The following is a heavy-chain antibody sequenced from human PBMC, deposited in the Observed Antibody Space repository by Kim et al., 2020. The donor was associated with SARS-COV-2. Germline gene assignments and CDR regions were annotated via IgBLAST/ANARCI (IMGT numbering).Heavy chain of an antibody. J-gene: IGHJ5*02. D-gene: IGHD3-22*01. Sequence: FQGRVTITRDTSASTAYMELSSLRSEDTAVYFCARVYFYDSSGYLQGFDPWGQGTLVTVSS. CDR3: ARVYFYDSSGYLQGFDP. V-gene: IGHV1-3*01.